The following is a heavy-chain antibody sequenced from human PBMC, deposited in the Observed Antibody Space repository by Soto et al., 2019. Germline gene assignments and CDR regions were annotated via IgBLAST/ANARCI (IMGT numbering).Heavy chain of an antibody. V-gene: IGHV3-21*01. CDR3: ARLNGYYYGMDV. CDR1: GFTFSSYS. Sequence: EVQLVESGGGLVKPGGSLRLSCAASGFTFSSYSMNWVRQAPGKGLEWVSSITSSTSYIYYADSVKGRFTISRDNAKNSLYLQRNSLRAEDTAVYYCARLNGYYYGMDVWGQGTTVTVSS. D-gene: IGHD2-8*01. J-gene: IGHJ6*02. CDR2: ITSSTSYI.